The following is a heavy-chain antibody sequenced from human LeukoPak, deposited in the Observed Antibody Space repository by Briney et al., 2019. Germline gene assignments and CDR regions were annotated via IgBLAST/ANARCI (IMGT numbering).Heavy chain of an antibody. CDR1: GFTFSSYW. V-gene: IGHV3-7*01. D-gene: IGHD2-2*01. J-gene: IGHJ3*02. CDR2: IKQDGSEK. Sequence: GGSLRLSCAASGFTFSSYWMSWVRQAPGKGLEWVANIKQDGSEKYYVDSVKGRFTISRDNAKNSLHLQMNSLRAEDTAVYYCAREYHLYAFDIWGHGTMVTVSS. CDR3: AREYHLYAFDI.